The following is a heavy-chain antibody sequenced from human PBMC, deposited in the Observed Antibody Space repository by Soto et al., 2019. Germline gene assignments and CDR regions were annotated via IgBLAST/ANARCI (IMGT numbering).Heavy chain of an antibody. V-gene: IGHV3-7*03. Sequence: PGGSLRLSCAASGITFNKYWMTWVRQAPGKGLEWVANIKQDGSERHYVDSVKGRFTISGDNAKNSLYLQMNSLRAEDTAVYYCARGESPEYHYDSTVFYYDAFDIWGQGTMVTVPS. D-gene: IGHD3-22*01. CDR1: GITFNKYW. CDR2: IKQDGSER. J-gene: IGHJ3*02. CDR3: ARGESPEYHYDSTVFYYDAFDI.